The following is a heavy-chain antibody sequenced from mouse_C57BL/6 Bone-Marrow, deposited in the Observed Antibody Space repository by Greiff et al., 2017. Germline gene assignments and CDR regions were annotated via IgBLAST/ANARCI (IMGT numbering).Heavy chain of an antibody. CDR3: AKGARGYYYGSSYYAMDY. CDR1: GFSLTSYG. D-gene: IGHD1-1*01. CDR2: IWGDGST. V-gene: IGHV2-3*01. Sequence: QVQLKESGPGLVAPSQSLSITCTVSGFSLTSYGVSWVRQPPGKGLEWLGVIWGDGSTNYHSALISRLSISKDNSKSQVFLKLNSLQTDDTATYYCAKGARGYYYGSSYYAMDYWGQGTSVTVSS. J-gene: IGHJ4*01.